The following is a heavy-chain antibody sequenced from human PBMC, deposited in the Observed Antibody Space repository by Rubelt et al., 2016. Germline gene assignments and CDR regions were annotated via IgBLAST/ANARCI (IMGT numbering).Heavy chain of an antibody. CDR3: ARAVRVGQLSWDY. CDR2: MNPKIDKT. D-gene: IGHD3-16*02. CDR1: GYTFTKYE. J-gene: IGHJ4*02. Sequence: QALLVQSGAEMKKPGASVKVSCKASGYTFTKYEIHWVRQATGQGLEWLGWMNPKIDKTAYAQSFQGRVTMTGDTSTSTADRGLASLRADDTAVYYCARAVRVGQLSWDYWGQGTLVTVSS. V-gene: IGHV1-8*01.